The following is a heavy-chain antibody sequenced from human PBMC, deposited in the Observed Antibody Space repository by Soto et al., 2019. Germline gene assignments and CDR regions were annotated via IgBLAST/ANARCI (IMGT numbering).Heavy chain of an antibody. CDR1: GYNFTSYW. D-gene: IGHD3-22*01. V-gene: IGHV5-51*01. CDR3: ARTYYYDSSDYYPFDF. J-gene: IGHJ4*02. CDR2: IYPGDSDT. Sequence: GESLKISFKGSGYNFTSYWIAWVLQMPGKGLEWMGIIYPGDSDTRYSPSFQGQVTISADKSISTAFLQWSRLKASDTAIFYCARTYYYDSSDYYPFDFWGQGTLVTVSS.